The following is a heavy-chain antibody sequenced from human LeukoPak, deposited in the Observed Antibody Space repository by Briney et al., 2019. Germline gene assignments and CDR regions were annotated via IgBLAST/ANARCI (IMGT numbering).Heavy chain of an antibody. CDR3: ARGSPSSGSMTFDY. J-gene: IGHJ4*02. CDR2: IYYRGST. D-gene: IGHD6-19*01. CDR1: GGSLSSYY. Sequence: SETLSLTCTVSGGSLSSYYWSWIRQPPGKGLQWIGYIYYRGSTNYNPSLKSRVTISVDTSKNQFSLKLSSVTAADTAVYYCARGSPSSGSMTFDYWGQGTLVTVSS. V-gene: IGHV4-59*01.